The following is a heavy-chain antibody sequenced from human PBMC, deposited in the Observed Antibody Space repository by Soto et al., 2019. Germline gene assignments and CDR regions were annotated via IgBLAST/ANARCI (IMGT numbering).Heavy chain of an antibody. CDR3: ARVVFTMVRGVIIQMYYYYGMDV. CDR2: ISAYNGNT. Sequence: GASVKVSCKASGYTFTSYGISWVRQAPGQGLEWMGWISAYNGNTNYAQKLQGRVTMTTDTSTSTAYMELRSLRSDDTAVYYCARVVFTMVRGVIIQMYYYYGMDVWGQGTTVTVS. J-gene: IGHJ6*02. V-gene: IGHV1-18*01. CDR1: GYTFTSYG. D-gene: IGHD3-10*01.